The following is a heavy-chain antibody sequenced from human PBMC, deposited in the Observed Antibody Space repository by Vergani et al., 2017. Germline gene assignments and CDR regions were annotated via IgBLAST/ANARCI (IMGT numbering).Heavy chain of an antibody. D-gene: IGHD3-22*01. V-gene: IGHV1-69*01. J-gene: IGHJ4*02. Sequence: QVQLVQSGAEVKKPGSSVKVSCKASGGTFSSYAISWVRQAPGQGLELMGGIIPIFGTANYAQKFQGRVTITADESTSTAYMELSSLRSEDTAVYYCARASDYYDSSGYRFDYWGQGTLVTVSS. CDR3: ARASDYYDSSGYRFDY. CDR1: GGTFSSYA. CDR2: IIPIFGTA.